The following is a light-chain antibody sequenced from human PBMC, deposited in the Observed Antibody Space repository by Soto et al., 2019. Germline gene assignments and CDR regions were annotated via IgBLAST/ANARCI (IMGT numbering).Light chain of an antibody. Sequence: EIVMTQSPATLSLSTGERVTLSCRASQSVSSNLAWYQQKPGQAPRLRIYGASTRATGIPARLSGSGSGTEFTLTISSLQSEDFAVYYCQQYNNWWTFGQGTKVDI. V-gene: IGKV3-15*01. J-gene: IGKJ1*01. CDR2: GAS. CDR3: QQYNNWWT. CDR1: QSVSSN.